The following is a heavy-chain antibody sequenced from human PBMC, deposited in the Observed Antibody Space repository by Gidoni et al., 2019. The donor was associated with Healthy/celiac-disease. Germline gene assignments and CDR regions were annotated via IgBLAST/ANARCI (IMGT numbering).Heavy chain of an antibody. Sequence: QVQLVQSGAEVKKPGASVKVSCKASGYTFTVYYMHWVRQAPGQGLEWMGWINPNSGGTNYAQKFQGRVTMTRDTSISTAYMELSRLRSDDTAVYYCASVGPMATIYYYYGMDVWGQGTTVTVSS. J-gene: IGHJ6*02. CDR3: ASVGPMATIYYYYGMDV. CDR1: GYTFTVYY. CDR2: INPNSGGT. D-gene: IGHD5-12*01. V-gene: IGHV1-2*02.